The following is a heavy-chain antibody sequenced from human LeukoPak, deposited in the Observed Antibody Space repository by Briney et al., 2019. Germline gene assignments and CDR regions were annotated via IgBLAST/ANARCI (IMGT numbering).Heavy chain of an antibody. V-gene: IGHV4-34*01. CDR1: GGSFSGFY. D-gene: IGHD4-17*01. J-gene: IGHJ4*02. Sequence: PSETLSLTCAVSGGSFSGFYWSWIRQPPGKGLEWIGEINDSGSTNYNPSLKSRVTISKDTSKNQFSLKLSSVAAADTAVYYCARGLRRVTTTPFDYWGQGTLVTASS. CDR3: ARGLRRVTTTPFDY. CDR2: INDSGST.